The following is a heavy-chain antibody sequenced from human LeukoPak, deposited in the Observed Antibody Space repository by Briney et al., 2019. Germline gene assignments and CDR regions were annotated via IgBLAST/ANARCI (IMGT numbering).Heavy chain of an antibody. CDR3: ARDYCSGGACHQILT. CDR2: ISSISGSI. D-gene: IGHD2-15*01. J-gene: IGHJ5*02. Sequence: GGSLRLSCAASGFTVSSNSMNGVRQAPGKGLEWVSYISSISGSIYYADSVKGRFTISRDNAKNSLYLEMNSLSADDTAVYYCARDYCSGGACHQILTWGQGTLVTVSS. V-gene: IGHV3-48*04. CDR1: GFTVSSNS.